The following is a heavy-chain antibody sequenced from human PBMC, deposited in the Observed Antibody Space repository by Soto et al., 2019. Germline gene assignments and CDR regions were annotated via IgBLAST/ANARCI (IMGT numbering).Heavy chain of an antibody. CDR2: ISGGGSIT. CDR1: GFTFTNYA. D-gene: IGHD6-13*01. V-gene: IGHV3-23*01. Sequence: EVQLLESGGDLVQPGGSLRLSCAASGFTFTNYAMTWVRQAPGKGLEWVSTISGGGSITYYADSLKGRFTISRDNSKKTLYRQINSLRAEDTAVYYCAKTIRGGYSSSWYYFDYWGQGTLVTVSS. CDR3: AKTIRGGYSSSWYYFDY. J-gene: IGHJ4*02.